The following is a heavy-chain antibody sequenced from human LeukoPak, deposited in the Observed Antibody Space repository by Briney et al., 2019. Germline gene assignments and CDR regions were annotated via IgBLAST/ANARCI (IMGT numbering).Heavy chain of an antibody. CDR2: ISGSGGST. D-gene: IGHD3-22*01. Sequence: GGSLRLSCAASGFTFSSYAMSWVRQAPGRGLEWVSAISGSGGSTYYADSVKGRFTISRDNSKNTLYLQMNSLRAEDTAVYYCAKVEVKYYDSSGSWENWFDPWGQGTLVTVSS. J-gene: IGHJ5*02. CDR3: AKVEVKYYDSSGSWENWFDP. CDR1: GFTFSSYA. V-gene: IGHV3-23*01.